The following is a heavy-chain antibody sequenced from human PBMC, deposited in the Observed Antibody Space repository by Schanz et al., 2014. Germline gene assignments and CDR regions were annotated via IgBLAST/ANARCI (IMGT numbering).Heavy chain of an antibody. V-gene: IGHV3-74*01. Sequence: LLVESGGGLVQPGGSLRLSCAASGFTFSNNWMHWFRQGPGKGLSWVARIDGEGSDTRYADSVKGRFTISRDNAKNSLYLQMNSLRAEDTAVYYCARDRDQWDGNYLDYWGQGTLVTVSS. J-gene: IGHJ4*02. D-gene: IGHD1-26*01. CDR3: ARDRDQWDGNYLDY. CDR2: IDGEGSDT. CDR1: GFTFSNNW.